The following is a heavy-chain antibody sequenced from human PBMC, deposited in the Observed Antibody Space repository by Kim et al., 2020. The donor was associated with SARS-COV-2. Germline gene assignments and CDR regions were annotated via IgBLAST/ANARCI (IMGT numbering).Heavy chain of an antibody. D-gene: IGHD6-13*01. J-gene: IGHJ4*02. CDR1: GGSISSSSYY. V-gene: IGHV4-39*01. Sequence: SETLSLTCTVSGGSISSSSYYWGWIRQPPGKGLEWIGSIYYSGSTYYNPSLKSRVTISVDTSKNQFSLKLSSVTAADTAVYYCARQCSSSPLDYGYWGQGTLVTVSS. CDR2: IYYSGST. CDR3: ARQCSSSPLDYGY.